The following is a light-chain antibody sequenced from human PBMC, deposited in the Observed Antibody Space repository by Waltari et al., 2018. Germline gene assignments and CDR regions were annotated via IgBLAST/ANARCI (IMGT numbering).Light chain of an antibody. J-gene: IGLJ3*02. CDR1: PGAVTSGHY. Sequence: QAVVTQAPSLTVSPGETVTLTCGSSPGAVTSGHYPYWFQPKPGQAPRTLIYDTRNKYSWTPAHFSGSLIGGKAALTLSGAQPEDEADYYCLLSYSGARVFGGGTKLTVL. CDR3: LLSYSGARV. V-gene: IGLV7-46*01. CDR2: DTR.